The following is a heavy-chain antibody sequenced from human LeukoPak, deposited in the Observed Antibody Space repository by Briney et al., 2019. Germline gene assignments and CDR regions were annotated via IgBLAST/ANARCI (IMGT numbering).Heavy chain of an antibody. J-gene: IGHJ4*02. CDR2: ISYDGSNK. D-gene: IGHD6-6*01. CDR1: GFTFSSYG. Sequence: GGSLRLSCAASGFTFSSYGMHWVRQAPGKGLEWVAVISYDGSNKYYADSVKGRFTISRDNSKNTLYLQMNSLRAEDTAGYYCAKLPTGSSSGGGFDYWGQGTLVTVSS. CDR3: AKLPTGSSSGGGFDY. V-gene: IGHV3-30*18.